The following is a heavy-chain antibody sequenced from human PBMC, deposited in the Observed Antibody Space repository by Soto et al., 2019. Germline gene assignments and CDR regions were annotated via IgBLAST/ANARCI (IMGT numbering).Heavy chain of an antibody. CDR3: ARGPSRRSSSWLKINAEYFQH. CDR1: GGSFSGYY. J-gene: IGHJ1*01. CDR2: INHSGST. V-gene: IGHV4-34*01. D-gene: IGHD6-13*01. Sequence: SETLSLTCAVYGGSFSGYYWSWIRQPPGKGLEWIGEINHSGSTNYNPSLKSRVTISVDTSKNQFSLKLSSVTAADTAVYYCARGPSRRSSSWLKINAEYFQHWGQGTLVTVSS.